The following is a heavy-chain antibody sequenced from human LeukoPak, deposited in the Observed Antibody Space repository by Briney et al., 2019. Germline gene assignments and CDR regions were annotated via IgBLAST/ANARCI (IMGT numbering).Heavy chain of an antibody. Sequence: GGSLRLSCTPSGYTFSSFDMPWVRQAPGKGLEWVSYISSSSSTIYYADSVKGRFNISRDNAKNSPCLQMNSLRDEDTAVYYCARVGKTGIDSDYWGQGTLVTVSS. V-gene: IGHV3-48*02. CDR2: ISSSSSTI. D-gene: IGHD1-1*01. J-gene: IGHJ4*02. CDR3: ARVGKTGIDSDY. CDR1: GYTFSSFD.